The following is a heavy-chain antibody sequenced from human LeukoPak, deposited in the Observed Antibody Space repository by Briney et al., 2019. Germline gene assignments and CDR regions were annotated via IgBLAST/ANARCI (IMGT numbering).Heavy chain of an antibody. Sequence: ASMKVSCKASGYTFTSYGISWVRQAPGQGLEWMGWINSYNGNTNYAQKLQGRVTMTTDTSTSTAYMELRSLRSDDTAVYYCARGEEEWFGELPYDYWDQGTLVTVSS. CDR2: INSYNGNT. V-gene: IGHV1-18*01. D-gene: IGHD3-10*01. CDR3: ARGEEEWFGELPYDY. J-gene: IGHJ4*02. CDR1: GYTFTSYG.